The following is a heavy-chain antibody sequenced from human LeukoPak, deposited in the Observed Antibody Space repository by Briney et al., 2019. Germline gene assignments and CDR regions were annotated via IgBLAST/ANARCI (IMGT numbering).Heavy chain of an antibody. CDR1: GFTFSNYA. Sequence: QPGGSLRFSCAASGFTFSNYAMHWVRQAHGKGLEWVAVISDDGSNKYYGDSVKGRFTISRDNSKNTVYLQMNSLRAEDTAVYYCAKDRYSSGWDSDFDYWGQGTLVTVSS. V-gene: IGHV3-30*18. J-gene: IGHJ4*02. CDR2: ISDDGSNK. CDR3: AKDRYSSGWDSDFDY. D-gene: IGHD6-19*01.